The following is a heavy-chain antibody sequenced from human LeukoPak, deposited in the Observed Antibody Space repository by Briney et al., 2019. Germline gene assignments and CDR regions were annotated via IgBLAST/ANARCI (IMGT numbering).Heavy chain of an antibody. CDR2: ISGSGGST. J-gene: IGHJ4*02. Sequence: PGGSLRLSCAASGFTFSSYAMSWVRQAPGKGLEWGSAISGSGGSTYYADSVKGRFTISRDNSKNTLYLQMNSLRAEDTAVYYCAKVGYDYVWGSYGDYWGQGTLVTVSS. CDR1: GFTFSSYA. V-gene: IGHV3-23*01. CDR3: AKVGYDYVWGSYGDY. D-gene: IGHD3-16*01.